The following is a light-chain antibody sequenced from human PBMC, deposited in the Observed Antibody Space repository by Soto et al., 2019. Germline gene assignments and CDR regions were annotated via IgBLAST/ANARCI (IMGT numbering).Light chain of an antibody. Sequence: EIVLTQSPATLSLSPGERATLSCRTSQTIRGLLNWYQQRPGQAPRLLIYDTSNWATDIPARFSGSGSGTDFILTISSLDPEDFGVYFCQQRHNWPITFGQGTRLDIK. CDR1: QTIRGL. CDR3: QQRHNWPIT. J-gene: IGKJ5*01. V-gene: IGKV3-11*01. CDR2: DTS.